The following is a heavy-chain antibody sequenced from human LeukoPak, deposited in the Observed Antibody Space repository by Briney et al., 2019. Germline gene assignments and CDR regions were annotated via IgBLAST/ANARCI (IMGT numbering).Heavy chain of an antibody. D-gene: IGHD2-15*01. CDR3: AQSVSAATLDWFDP. CDR2: IYHSGST. Sequence: SETLSLTCTVSGYSISSGYYWGWIRQPPGKGLEWIGSIYHSGSTYYNPSLKSRVTISVDTSKNQFSLKLSSVTAADTAVYYCAQSVSAATLDWFDPWGQGTLVTVSS. J-gene: IGHJ5*02. V-gene: IGHV4-38-2*02. CDR1: GYSISSGYY.